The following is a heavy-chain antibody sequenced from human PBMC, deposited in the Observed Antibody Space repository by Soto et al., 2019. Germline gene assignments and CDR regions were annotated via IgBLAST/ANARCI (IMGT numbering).Heavy chain of an antibody. CDR2: VNPILSMS. J-gene: IGHJ4*02. Sequence: SVKVSCKASGDTFSFYTINWVRQAPGLGLEWMGRVNPILSMSNYAQKFQGRVTMTADKSTSTAYMELRSLRSDDTAVYYCARGRYCSGGSCLYYFDYWGQGTLVTVSS. CDR3: ARGRYCSGGSCLYYFDY. V-gene: IGHV1-69*02. CDR1: GDTFSFYT. D-gene: IGHD2-15*01.